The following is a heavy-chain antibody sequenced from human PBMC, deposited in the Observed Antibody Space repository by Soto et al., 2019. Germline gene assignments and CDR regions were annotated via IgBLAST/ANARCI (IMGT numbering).Heavy chain of an antibody. CDR2: ISGSGGST. CDR3: ACHRFYDSSGVDY. J-gene: IGHJ4*02. D-gene: IGHD3-22*01. Sequence: EVQLLESGGGLVQPGGSLRLSCAASGFTFSSYAMSWVRQAPGEGLEWVSSISGSGGSTYYADSVKGRFTISRDNSKNTLYLQMNSLRAEDTAVYYCACHRFYDSSGVDYWGQGTLVTVSS. V-gene: IGHV3-23*01. CDR1: GFTFSSYA.